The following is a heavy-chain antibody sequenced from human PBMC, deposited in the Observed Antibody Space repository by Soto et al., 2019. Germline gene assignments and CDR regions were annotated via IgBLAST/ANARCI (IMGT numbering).Heavy chain of an antibody. CDR1: GGSISSDSFY. D-gene: IGHD2-15*01. J-gene: IGHJ6*02. Sequence: SETLSLTCTVSGGSISSDSFYWAWIRQPPGKGLEWIGIIYYSGDTYYNPSLAGRLTMSVDTSNQFSLTLRSVTAADTALYYCARNQPQRYCSGGTCRPAYGMDVWGQGTTVTV. CDR3: ARNQPQRYCSGGTCRPAYGMDV. CDR2: IYYSGDT. V-gene: IGHV4-39*01.